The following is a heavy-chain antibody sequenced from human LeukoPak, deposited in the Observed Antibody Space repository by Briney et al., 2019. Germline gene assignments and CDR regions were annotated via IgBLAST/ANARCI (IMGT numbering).Heavy chain of an antibody. J-gene: IGHJ6*02. CDR3: VRTPVAGSDYNGMDV. CDR1: GGSFSTGSYY. CDR2: IFTTGST. V-gene: IGHV4-61*02. D-gene: IGHD2-21*01. Sequence: PSQTLSLTCTVSGGSFSTGSYYWSWVREPAGKGLEWIGRIFTTGSTNYNPSLKSRVTISVDTSKNQFSLKLSSVTAADTAVYYCVRTPVAGSDYNGMDVWGQGTTVTVSS.